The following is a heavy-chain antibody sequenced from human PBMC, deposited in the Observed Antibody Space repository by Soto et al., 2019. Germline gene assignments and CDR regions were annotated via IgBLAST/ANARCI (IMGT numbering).Heavy chain of an antibody. CDR1: GFSLSTSGVG. V-gene: IGHV2-5*02. CDR2: IYWDDDK. Sequence: QITLKESGPTLVKPTQTLTLTCTLSGFSLSTSGVGVGWIRQPPGKALEWLALIYWDDDKRYSPSLKSRLTITQDTSKNQVVLSMTNMDPAHTATYYCALFDGMDVWGQGTTVTVSS. CDR3: ALFDGMDV. J-gene: IGHJ6*02.